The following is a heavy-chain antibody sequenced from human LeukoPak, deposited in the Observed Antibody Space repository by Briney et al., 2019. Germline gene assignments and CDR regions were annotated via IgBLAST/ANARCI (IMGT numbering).Heavy chain of an antibody. CDR1: RFTLSGYR. J-gene: IGHJ4*02. CDR2: IGISGAI. Sequence: GGSLTLPCTASRFTLSGYRVIWARQAPGKGLEWVSHIGISGAIYYGDYVKGRFTISRDNAKNSLYLQMNSLRAEDTAVYYCSTAKFDYWGQGTLVTVSS. CDR3: STAKFDY. V-gene: IGHV3-69-1*01.